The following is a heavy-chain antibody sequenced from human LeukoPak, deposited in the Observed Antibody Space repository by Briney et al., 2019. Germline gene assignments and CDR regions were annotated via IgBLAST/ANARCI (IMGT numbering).Heavy chain of an antibody. CDR1: GFTFSSHS. V-gene: IGHV3-48*01. CDR3: ARDQVVPAAISGWFDP. D-gene: IGHD2-2*02. Sequence: GGSLRLSCAASGFTFSSHSMNWVRQAPGKGLEWVSYISGSSTTIYYADSVKGRFTISRDNAKHSLYLQMNSLRAEDTAVYYCARDQVVPAAISGWFDPWGQGTLVTVSS. CDR2: ISGSSTTI. J-gene: IGHJ5*02.